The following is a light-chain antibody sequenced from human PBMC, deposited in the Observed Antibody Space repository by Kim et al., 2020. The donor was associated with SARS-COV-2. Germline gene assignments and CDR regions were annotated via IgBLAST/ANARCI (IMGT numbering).Light chain of an antibody. CDR1: QSVSSN. CDR2: GAS. Sequence: EIVMTQSPATLSVSPGERATLTCRASQSVSSNLAWYQQKPGQAPRLLIYGASTRATGIPARFSGSGSGTEFTLTISSLQSEDFAVYYCQQGWTFGQGTKVDIK. CDR3: QQGWT. J-gene: IGKJ1*01. V-gene: IGKV3-15*01.